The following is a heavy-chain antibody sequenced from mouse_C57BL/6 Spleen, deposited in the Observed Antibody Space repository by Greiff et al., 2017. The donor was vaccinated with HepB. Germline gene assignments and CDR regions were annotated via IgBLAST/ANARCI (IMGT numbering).Heavy chain of an antibody. CDR1: GFSLSTSGMG. D-gene: IGHD1-1*01. CDR2: IYWDDDK. V-gene: IGHV8-12*01. J-gene: IGHJ1*03. CDR3: AYYGSPLWYFDV. Sequence: QVTLKVSGPGILQSSQTLSLTCSFSGFSLSTSGMGVSWIRQPSGKGLEWLAHIYWDDDKRYNPSLKSRLTISKDTSRNQVFLKLTGVYTADTATYYCAYYGSPLWYFDVWGTGTTVTVSS.